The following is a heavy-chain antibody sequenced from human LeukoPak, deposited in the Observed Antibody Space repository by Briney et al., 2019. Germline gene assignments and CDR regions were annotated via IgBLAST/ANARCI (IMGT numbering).Heavy chain of an antibody. CDR2: ISFSSTTI. J-gene: IGHJ4*02. CDR1: GFSFDIYS. CDR3: ARVPHDYSDYVAY. V-gene: IGHV3-48*04. Sequence: GGTLRLSCAATGFSFDIYSMNWFRQAPGKGLEWVAYISFSSTTIFYADFVKGRFTISRDNAQNSLYLQMSSLRAEDTAVYYCARVPHDYSDYVAYWGQGTLVTVSS. D-gene: IGHD4-11*01.